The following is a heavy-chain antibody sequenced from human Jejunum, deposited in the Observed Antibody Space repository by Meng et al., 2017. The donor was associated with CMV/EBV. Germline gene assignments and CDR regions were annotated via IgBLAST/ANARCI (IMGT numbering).Heavy chain of an antibody. CDR2: MYYSGST. CDR1: GGSISRSTYF. Sequence: TGSGGSISRSTYFWGWIRQPPGKGLEWIGSMYYSGSTYYNPSLKSRVTISVDMSKNQFSLKLSSVTAADTAVYYCARGKDLYSWFDPWGQGTLVTVSS. J-gene: IGHJ5*02. D-gene: IGHD1-26*01. CDR3: ARGKDLYSWFDP. V-gene: IGHV4-39*07.